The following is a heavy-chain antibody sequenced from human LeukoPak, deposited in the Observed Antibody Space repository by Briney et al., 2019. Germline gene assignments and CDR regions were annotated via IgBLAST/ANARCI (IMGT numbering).Heavy chain of an antibody. D-gene: IGHD2-2*01. CDR3: AREDTENCSSTSCYYYYYMDV. V-gene: IGHV3-7*01. Sequence: GGSLRLSCAASGFTFSSYWMSWVHQAPGKGLEWVANIKQDGSEKYYVDSVKGRFTISRDNAKNSLYLQMNSLRAEDTAVYYCAREDTENCSSTSCYYYYYMDVWGKGTTVTVSS. CDR1: GFTFSSYW. J-gene: IGHJ6*03. CDR2: IKQDGSEK.